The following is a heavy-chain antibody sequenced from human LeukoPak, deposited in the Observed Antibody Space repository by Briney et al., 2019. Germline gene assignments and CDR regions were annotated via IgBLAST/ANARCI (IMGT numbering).Heavy chain of an antibody. J-gene: IGHJ6*02. V-gene: IGHV1-69*13. D-gene: IGHD5-12*01. CDR3: ARERGRGGYDSRYYYYGMDV. Sequence: SVKVSCKASGGTFSSYAISWVRQAPGQGLEWMGGIIPIFGTANYAQKFQGRVTITADESTSTAYMELSSLRSEDTAVYYCARERGRGGYDSRYYYYGMDVWGRGTTVTVSS. CDR1: GGTFSSYA. CDR2: IIPIFGTA.